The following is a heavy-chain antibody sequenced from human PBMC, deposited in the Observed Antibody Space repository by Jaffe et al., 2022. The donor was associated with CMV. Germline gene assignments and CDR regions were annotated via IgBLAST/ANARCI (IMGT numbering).Heavy chain of an antibody. D-gene: IGHD6-19*01. CDR2: IGWDGTNR. Sequence: EVHLVESGGVEVRPGGSLILSCAASGFTFERFTMHWVRQAPGKGLEWVSLIGWDGTNRFYSESVKGRFTISRDNRKNSLYLQMNSLTTEDTALYYCAKEHSSGWPNFDTWGRGTLVTVFS. CDR1: GFTFERFT. V-gene: IGHV3-43*01. J-gene: IGHJ4*02. CDR3: AKEHSSGWPNFDT.